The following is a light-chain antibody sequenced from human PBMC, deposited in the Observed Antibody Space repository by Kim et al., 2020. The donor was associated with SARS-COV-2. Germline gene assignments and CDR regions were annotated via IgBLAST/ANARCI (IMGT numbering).Light chain of an antibody. CDR2: QAS. V-gene: IGKV1-5*03. J-gene: IGKJ1*01. CDR3: QQYYTHWT. Sequence: DVQMTQSPSTVSASVGDTITITCRASQSISTFLAWFQHKPGNAPKLLIYQASGLQSGVPSRFSGFGSGTEFTLTLSNLQPDDFATYFCQQYYTHWTFGQGTKVDIK. CDR1: QSISTF.